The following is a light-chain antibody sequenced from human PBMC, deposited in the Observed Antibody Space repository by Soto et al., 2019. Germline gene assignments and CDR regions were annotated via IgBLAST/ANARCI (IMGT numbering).Light chain of an antibody. CDR1: QSVTSY. CDR2: DAS. CDR3: QQRYNWTLT. V-gene: IGKV3-11*01. J-gene: IGKJ4*01. Sequence: DIVLTQSPATLSLSPGERATLSCRASQSVTSYLAWYQQKPGQAPRLLIYDASNRATGIPPRFSGSGSGTDFTLTISSLENEDFAVFYCQQRYNWTLTFGGGTKVDIK.